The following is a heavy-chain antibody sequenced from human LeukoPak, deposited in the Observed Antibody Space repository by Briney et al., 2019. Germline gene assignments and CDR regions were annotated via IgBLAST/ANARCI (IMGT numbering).Heavy chain of an antibody. Sequence: GALRLSCTASGFSYGDYAMSWVRQAPGKGLEWIGFIRIKAYGGTTEYAASVKGRFTISRDDSRSIAYLQMSSLKTEDTAVYYCTRECVAASGTVFDFWGQGTLVTVSS. CDR1: GFSYGDYA. J-gene: IGHJ4*02. D-gene: IGHD6-13*01. V-gene: IGHV3-49*04. CDR2: IRIKAYGGTT. CDR3: TRECVAASGTVFDF.